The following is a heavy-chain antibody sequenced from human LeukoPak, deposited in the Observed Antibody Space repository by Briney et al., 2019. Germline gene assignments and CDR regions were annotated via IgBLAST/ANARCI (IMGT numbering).Heavy chain of an antibody. CDR2: INHSGST. V-gene: IGHV4-39*07. J-gene: IGHJ4*02. D-gene: IGHD6-13*01. Sequence: SETLSLTCTVSGGSISSSSYYWSWIRQPPGKGLEWIGEINHSGSTNYNPSLKSRVTISVDTSKNQFSLKLSSVTAADTAVYYCARGRRIAAAGTISDYWGQGTLVTVSS. CDR1: GGSISSSSYY. CDR3: ARGRRIAAAGTISDY.